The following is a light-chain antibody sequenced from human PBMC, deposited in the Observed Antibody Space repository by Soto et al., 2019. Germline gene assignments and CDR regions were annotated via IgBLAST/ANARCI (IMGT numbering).Light chain of an antibody. V-gene: IGLV2-14*01. CDR2: EVT. CDR1: GSDVGGYDY. Sequence: QSVLTQPASVSGSPGQSITISCTGTGSDVGGYDYVSWYQHHPGKAPKVMIYEVTNRPSGVSNRFSGSKSGNTASLTISGLLAEDEADYYCSSYTSSSTYVFGHGTKVTV. CDR3: SSYTSSSTYV. J-gene: IGLJ1*01.